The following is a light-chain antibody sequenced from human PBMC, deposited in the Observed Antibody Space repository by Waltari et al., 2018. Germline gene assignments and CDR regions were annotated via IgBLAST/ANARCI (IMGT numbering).Light chain of an antibody. Sequence: QSVLTQPPSVSGAPGQRVTISCTGSSSNIGAGFAVHWYQPLPVTAPKLLIYGNNNRPSGFPDRFSGSKSGTSATLAITGLQAEDEADYYCQSYGSDWVFGGGTKLTVL. CDR1: SSNIGAGFA. V-gene: IGLV1-40*01. CDR3: QSYGSDWV. J-gene: IGLJ3*02. CDR2: GNN.